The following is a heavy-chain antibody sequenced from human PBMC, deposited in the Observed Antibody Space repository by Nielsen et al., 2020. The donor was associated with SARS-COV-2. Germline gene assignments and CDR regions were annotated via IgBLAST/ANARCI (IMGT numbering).Heavy chain of an antibody. CDR3: VRVRDDGYYFDTGPFDY. J-gene: IGHJ4*02. CDR1: GFTFSSYY. V-gene: IGHV3-74*01. CDR2: INTDGSRV. D-gene: IGHD2/OR15-2a*01. Sequence: GESLKISCAGSGFTFSSYYFNWVRQAPGKGLMWVSRINTDGSRVAYANSVKGRFSISRDNARDTLYLQMNSLSAEDTAVYFCVRVRDDGYYFDTGPFDYWGPGALVTVSS.